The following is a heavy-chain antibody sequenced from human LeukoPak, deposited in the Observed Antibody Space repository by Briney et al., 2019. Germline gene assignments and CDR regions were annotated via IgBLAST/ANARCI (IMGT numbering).Heavy chain of an antibody. CDR2: INLDGGDK. Sequence: GGSLRLSCAASGLTLGNYWMSWVRQAPGKGLEWVANINLDGGDKSYVGSVKGRFTISRDNAKNSLYLQMNSLRAEDTAVYYCARVGTGLVPHWGQGTLVTVSS. D-gene: IGHD6-19*01. V-gene: IGHV3-7*01. J-gene: IGHJ4*02. CDR3: ARVGTGLVPH. CDR1: GLTLGNYW.